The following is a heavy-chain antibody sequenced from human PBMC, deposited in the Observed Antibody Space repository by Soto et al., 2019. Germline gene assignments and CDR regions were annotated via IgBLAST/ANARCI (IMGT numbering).Heavy chain of an antibody. D-gene: IGHD2-2*01. J-gene: IGHJ4*02. CDR1: GFMFSVYG. CDR3: AKPLDPPSGVSSRGRGALLDY. Sequence: QVQLVESGGGVVQPGRSLRLSCAASGFMFSVYGMHWVRQAPGKGPEWVAVISSDGRSEFYADTEKGRFTISRYNPKSTVFLQMNSLRPEDTARYYCAKPLDPPSGVSSRGRGALLDYWGPRTLVTVSS. CDR2: ISSDGRSE. V-gene: IGHV3-30*18.